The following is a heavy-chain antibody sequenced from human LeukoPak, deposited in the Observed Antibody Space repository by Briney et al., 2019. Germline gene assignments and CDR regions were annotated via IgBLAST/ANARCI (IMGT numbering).Heavy chain of an antibody. CDR1: GGSFSGYY. CDR2: INHSGST. Sequence: SETLSLTCAVYGGSFSGYYWSWIRQPPGKGLEWIGEINHSGSTNYNPSLKSRVTISVDTSKNQFSLKLSSVTAADTAVYYCARLDSSSSRAFDIWGQGTMVAVSS. V-gene: IGHV4-34*01. D-gene: IGHD6-6*01. J-gene: IGHJ3*02. CDR3: ARLDSSSSRAFDI.